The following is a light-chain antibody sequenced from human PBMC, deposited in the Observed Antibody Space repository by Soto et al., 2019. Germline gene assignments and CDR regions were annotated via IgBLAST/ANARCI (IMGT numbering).Light chain of an antibody. CDR2: AAS. Sequence: DIQMTQSPSSLSASVGDRVTVTCRASQSISSYLNWYQQKPGRAPKVVIYAASSLQSGVPSRFSGSGSGTAFTLTISSLQSEDFATYYCQQSYTTPCTFGQGTRVEIK. CDR3: QQSYTTPCT. J-gene: IGKJ1*01. V-gene: IGKV1-39*01. CDR1: QSISSY.